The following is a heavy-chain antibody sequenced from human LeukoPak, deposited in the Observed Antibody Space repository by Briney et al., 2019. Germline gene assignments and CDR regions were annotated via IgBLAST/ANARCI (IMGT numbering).Heavy chain of an antibody. CDR1: GFTFSSYA. V-gene: IGHV3-23*01. CDR2: ISGSGGST. D-gene: IGHD2-15*01. Sequence: GGSLRLSCAASGFTFSSYATSWVRQAPGKGLEGVSAISGSGGSTYYADSVKGRFTISRDNSKNTLYLQMNSLRAEDTAVYYCAKDLSTYRSPRYYFDYWGQGTLVTVSS. CDR3: AKDLSTYRSPRYYFDY. J-gene: IGHJ4*02.